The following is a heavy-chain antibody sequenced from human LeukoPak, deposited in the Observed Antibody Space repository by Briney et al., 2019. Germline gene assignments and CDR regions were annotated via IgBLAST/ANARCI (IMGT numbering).Heavy chain of an antibody. CDR3: ARDGTSYYDSSGQSPFDY. CDR2: IIPIFGTA. D-gene: IGHD3-22*01. CDR1: GGTFSSYA. Sequence: SVKVSCKASGGTFSSYAISWVRQAPGQGLEWMGGIIPIFGTANYAQKFQGRVTITADESTSTAYMELSSLKSEDTAVYYCARDGTSYYDSSGQSPFDYWGQGTLVTVSS. V-gene: IGHV1-69*13. J-gene: IGHJ4*02.